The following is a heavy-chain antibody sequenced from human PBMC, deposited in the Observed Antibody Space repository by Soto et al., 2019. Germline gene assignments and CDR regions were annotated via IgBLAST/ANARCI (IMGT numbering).Heavy chain of an antibody. CDR3: AQSAMVRGGGWFDP. V-gene: IGHV3-23*01. J-gene: IGHJ5*02. Sequence: EVQLLESGGGLVQPGGSLRLSCAASRFTFSTYAMNWVRQAPGKGLEWVSDISGSGGNTYYADALKGRFTISRDNSKNTLYLQMNSRRSEDTAVYSCAQSAMVRGGGWFDPWGQGTLVTVPS. D-gene: IGHD3-10*01. CDR1: RFTFSTYA. CDR2: ISGSGGNT.